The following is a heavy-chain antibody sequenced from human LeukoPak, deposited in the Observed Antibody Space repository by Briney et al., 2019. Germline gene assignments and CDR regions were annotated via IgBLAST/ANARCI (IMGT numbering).Heavy chain of an antibody. CDR3: ARDMEPMVGATSGGLDY. V-gene: IGHV4-34*01. D-gene: IGHD1-26*01. J-gene: IGHJ4*02. CDR1: GGSFSGYY. CDR2: INHSGST. Sequence: PSETLSLTCAVYGGSFSGYYWSWIRQPPGKGLEWIGEINHSGSTNYNPSLKSRVTISVDTSKNQFSLKLSSVTAADTAVYYCARDMEPMVGATSGGLDYWGQGTLVTVSS.